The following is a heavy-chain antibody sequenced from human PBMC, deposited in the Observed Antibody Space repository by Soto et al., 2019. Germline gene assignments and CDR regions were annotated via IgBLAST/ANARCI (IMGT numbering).Heavy chain of an antibody. D-gene: IGHD5-12*01. CDR1: GGSFSDYY. Sequence: PSETLSLTCAVYGGSFSDYYWSWIRQPPGKGLEWIGEINHSGSTNYNPSLKSRVTISVDTSENQFSLQLSSVTAADAAVYYCAKGRGVLRDGYNYYYHYGMDVWGQGTTVTVYS. V-gene: IGHV4-34*01. J-gene: IGHJ6*02. CDR3: AKGRGVLRDGYNYYYHYGMDV. CDR2: INHSGST.